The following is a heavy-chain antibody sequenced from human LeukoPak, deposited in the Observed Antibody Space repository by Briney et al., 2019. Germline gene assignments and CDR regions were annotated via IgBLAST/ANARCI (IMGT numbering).Heavy chain of an antibody. D-gene: IGHD1-26*01. V-gene: IGHV4-39*01. J-gene: IGHJ4*02. CDR3: ARHGAVGSRTYDY. CDR2: IYYSGST. Sequence: ASETLSLTCTVSGGSISSSSYYWGWIRQPPGKGLEWIGSIYYSGSTYYNPSLRSRVTISVDTSKNQFSLKLSSVTAADTAVYYCARHGAVGSRTYDYWGQGTLVTVSS. CDR1: GGSISSSSYY.